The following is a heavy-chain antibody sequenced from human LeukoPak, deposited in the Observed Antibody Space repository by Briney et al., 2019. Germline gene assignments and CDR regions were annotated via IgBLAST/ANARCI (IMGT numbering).Heavy chain of an antibody. D-gene: IGHD3-10*01. J-gene: IGHJ6*03. CDR3: ARGGGSPNPDYYYYMDV. Sequence: ASVKVSCKASGYTFTGYYVHWVRQAPGQGLEWMGWINPNSGGTNYAQKFQGRVTMTRETSITTAYMELSRLRSDDTAVYYCARGGGSPNPDYYYYMDVWGKGTTVIVSS. V-gene: IGHV1-2*02. CDR2: INPNSGGT. CDR1: GYTFTGYY.